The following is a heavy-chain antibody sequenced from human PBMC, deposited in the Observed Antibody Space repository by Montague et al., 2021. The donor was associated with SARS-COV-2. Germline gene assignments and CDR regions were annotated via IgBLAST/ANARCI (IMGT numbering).Heavy chain of an antibody. CDR2: ITYSGNT. Sequence: SETLSLTCTVSGGSISSTSYYWVWIRQPPGKELDWNVSITYSGNTYYKSSLKSRVTISVDTSKNQFSLRLSSVTAADTAVYYCARHITGSENGFDIRGQGTMVTVSS. CDR3: ARHITGSENGFDI. CDR1: GGSISSTSYY. V-gene: IGHV4-39*01. D-gene: IGHD3-10*01. J-gene: IGHJ3*02.